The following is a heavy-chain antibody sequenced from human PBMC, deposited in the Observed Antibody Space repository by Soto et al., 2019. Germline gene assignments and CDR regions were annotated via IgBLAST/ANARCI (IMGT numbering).Heavy chain of an antibody. CDR2: ISSSGSTI. Sequence: PGGSLRLSCAASGFTFSSYEMNWVRQAPGKGLEWVSYISSSGSTIYYADSVKGRFTISRDNAKNSLYLQMNSLRAEDTAVYYCAREGAIAGTPRYYYYGMDVWGQGTTVTVSS. V-gene: IGHV3-48*03. CDR1: GFTFSSYE. J-gene: IGHJ6*02. D-gene: IGHD6-13*01. CDR3: AREGAIAGTPRYYYYGMDV.